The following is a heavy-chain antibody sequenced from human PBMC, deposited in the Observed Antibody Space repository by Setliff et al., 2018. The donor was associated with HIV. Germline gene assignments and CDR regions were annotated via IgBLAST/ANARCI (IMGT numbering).Heavy chain of an antibody. Sequence: SETLSLTCTVSGGSISSDSYFWSWIRQPAGKGLEWIGRIYASGRTNCNSSLKSRVTMSVDTPKNQFSLKLSSVTAADTAVYYCARFPTREVWRRNDIDYWGQGTLVTVSS. CDR1: GGSISSDSYF. CDR3: ARFPTREVWRRNDIDY. J-gene: IGHJ4*02. CDR2: IYASGRT. D-gene: IGHD1-1*01. V-gene: IGHV4-61*02.